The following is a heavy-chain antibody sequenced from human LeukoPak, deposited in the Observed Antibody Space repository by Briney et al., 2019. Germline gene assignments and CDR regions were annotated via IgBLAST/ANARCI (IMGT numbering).Heavy chain of an antibody. CDR3: ASPSHPVPNLRFLEWLPQKAFDI. J-gene: IGHJ3*02. CDR1: GFTFSSYG. D-gene: IGHD3-3*01. V-gene: IGHV3-30*02. CDR2: IRYDGSNK. Sequence: PGGSLRLSCAASGFTFSSYGSHWVRQAPGKGLEWGAFIRYDGSNKYYADSVKGRFTISRDNSKNTLYLQMNSLRAEDTAVYYCASPSHPVPNLRFLEWLPQKAFDIWGQGTMVTVSS.